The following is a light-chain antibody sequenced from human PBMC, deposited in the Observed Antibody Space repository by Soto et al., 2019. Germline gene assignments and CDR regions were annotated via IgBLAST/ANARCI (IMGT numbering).Light chain of an antibody. CDR2: DAS. CDR3: QQRGNWPT. J-gene: IGKJ1*01. Sequence: TVLTQSPATLSLSPGERASLSCRASQSVGSDLAWYQQNPGQAPRLLIYDASTRATGIPARFSGSGSGTDFTLTISSLDPKDFAVYYCQQRGNWPTFGQGTKVDI. V-gene: IGKV3-11*01. CDR1: QSVGSD.